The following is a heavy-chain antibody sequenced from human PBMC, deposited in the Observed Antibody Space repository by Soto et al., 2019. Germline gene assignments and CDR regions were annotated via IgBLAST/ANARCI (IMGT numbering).Heavy chain of an antibody. CDR3: SRVDPGETSPFDH. CDR1: GYILTSYY. CDR2: INPFDGSG. V-gene: IGHV1-46*03. J-gene: IGHJ4*02. Sequence: VASVKVSCKASGYILTSYYLHWVRQAPGQGLEWMGWINPFDGSGMFAQSFQGRVTFTRDTSTSTVYMELSGLRSDDTAVYYCSRVDPGETSPFDHWGQGILVTVSS. D-gene: IGHD3-10*01.